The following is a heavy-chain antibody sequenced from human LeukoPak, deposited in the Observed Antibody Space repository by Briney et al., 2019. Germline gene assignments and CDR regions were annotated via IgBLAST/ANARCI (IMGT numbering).Heavy chain of an antibody. CDR2: ISGSGGST. D-gene: IGHD3-9*01. J-gene: IGHJ3*02. CDR1: GFTFSSYA. V-gene: IGHV3-23*01. CDR3: ARVGDILTAYDAFDI. Sequence: GGSLRLSCAASGFTFSSYAMSWVRQAPGKGLEWVSAISGSGGSTYYADSVKGRFTISRDNSKNTLYLQMNSLRAEDTAVYYCARVGDILTAYDAFDIWGQGTMVTVSS.